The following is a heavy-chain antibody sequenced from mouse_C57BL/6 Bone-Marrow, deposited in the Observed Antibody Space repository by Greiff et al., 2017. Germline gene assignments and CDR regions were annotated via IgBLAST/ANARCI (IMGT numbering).Heavy chain of an antibody. Sequence: VQLQQSGPELVKPGASVKISCKASGYAFSSSWMNWVKQRPGKGLEWIGRIYPGDGDTNYNGKFKGKATLTADKSSSTAYMQLSSLTSEDSAVYFYAILRGAMDYWGQGTSVTVSS. D-gene: IGHD1-1*01. V-gene: IGHV1-82*01. J-gene: IGHJ4*01. CDR1: GYAFSSSW. CDR2: IYPGDGDT. CDR3: AILRGAMDY.